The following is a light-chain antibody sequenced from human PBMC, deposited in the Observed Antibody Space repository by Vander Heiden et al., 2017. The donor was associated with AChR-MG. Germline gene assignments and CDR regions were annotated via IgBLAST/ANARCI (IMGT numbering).Light chain of an antibody. CDR2: DAS. CDR3: QQRSNRTVT. CDR1: QSVNNY. Sequence: EVLFTHPPATLSLSPGERATLSCRASQSVNNYLSWYQQKQGQAPRLLIYDASNRATGIPARFSGSGSGTNFTLTISSLEPEDFAVYYCQQRSNRTVTFGPGTKVDIK. V-gene: IGKV3-11*01. J-gene: IGKJ3*01.